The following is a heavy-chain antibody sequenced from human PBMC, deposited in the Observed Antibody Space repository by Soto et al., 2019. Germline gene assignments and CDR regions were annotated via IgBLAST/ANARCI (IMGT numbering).Heavy chain of an antibody. V-gene: IGHV3-64D*06. CDR1: GFTFSSYA. D-gene: IGHD1-26*01. CDR2: ISSNGGST. J-gene: IGHJ4*02. CDR3: VNWGGSYYNYYDY. Sequence: GGFVRLSCTASGFTFSSYAMHWVRQAPGKGLEYVSAISSNGGSTYYADSVKGRFTISRDNSKNTLYLQMSSLRAEDTAVYYCVNWGGSYYNYYDYWGQGTLVTVSS.